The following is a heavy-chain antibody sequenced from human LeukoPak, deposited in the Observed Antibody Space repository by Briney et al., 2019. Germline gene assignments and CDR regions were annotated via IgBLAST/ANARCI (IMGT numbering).Heavy chain of an antibody. CDR2: IYHSGTT. D-gene: IGHD6-13*01. CDR3: ARDQSSSWYWFDP. J-gene: IGHJ5*02. Sequence: SQTLSLTCDVSGGSISSGGYSWNWIRQPPGEGLEWIGYIYHSGTTYYNPSLKSRVTISVDRSKNQFSLKPSSVTAADTAVYYCARDQSSSWYWFDPWGQGTLVTVSS. V-gene: IGHV4-30-2*01. CDR1: GGSISSGGYS.